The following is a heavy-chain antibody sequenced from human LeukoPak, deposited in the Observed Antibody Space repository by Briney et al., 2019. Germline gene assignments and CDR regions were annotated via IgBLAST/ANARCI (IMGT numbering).Heavy chain of an antibody. CDR1: GFTVSSNY. D-gene: IGHD5/OR15-5a*01. Sequence: GGSLRLSCAASGFTVSSNYMSWVRQAPGKGLEWVSVIYTGGTTYYADSVKGRFTISRDNSKSSLFLQMNSLRTEDTALYYCARDHVYGGADYWGQGTLVTVSS. V-gene: IGHV3-53*05. CDR3: ARDHVYGGADY. J-gene: IGHJ4*02. CDR2: IYTGGTT.